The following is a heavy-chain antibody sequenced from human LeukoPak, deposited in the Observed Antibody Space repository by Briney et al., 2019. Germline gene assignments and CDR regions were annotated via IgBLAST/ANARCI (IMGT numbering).Heavy chain of an antibody. CDR2: IKQDGSEK. Sequence: GGSLRLSCAASGFTFSSYWMSWVRQAPGKGLEWVANIKQDGSEKYYVDSVKGRFTISRDNAKNSLYLQMNSLRAEDTAVYYCARSLSYGDYVEGDYYFDYWGQGTLVTVSS. V-gene: IGHV3-7*01. CDR3: ARSLSYGDYVEGDYYFDY. CDR1: GFTFSSYW. J-gene: IGHJ4*02. D-gene: IGHD4-17*01.